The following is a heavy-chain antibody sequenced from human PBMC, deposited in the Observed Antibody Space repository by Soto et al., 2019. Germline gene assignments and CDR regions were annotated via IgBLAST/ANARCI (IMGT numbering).Heavy chain of an antibody. CDR3: ARVARLVQVYYDSSGYYRTGLYYFDY. CDR1: GYTFTGYY. J-gene: IGHJ4*02. CDR2: ISPNSGGT. V-gene: IGHV1-2*02. Sequence: GASVKVSCKASGYTFTGYYMHWVRQAPGQGLEWMGWISPNSGGTNYPQKFQGRVTMTRDTSISTAYMELSRLRSDDTAVYYCARVARLVQVYYDSSGYYRTGLYYFDYWGQGTLVTVSS. D-gene: IGHD3-22*01.